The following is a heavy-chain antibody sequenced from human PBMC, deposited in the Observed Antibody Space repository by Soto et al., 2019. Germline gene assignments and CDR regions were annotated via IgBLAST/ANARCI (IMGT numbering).Heavy chain of an antibody. CDR3: ARVRTVDSSGYYIFDY. CDR2: INAGNGNT. CDR1: GYTFTSYA. J-gene: IGHJ4*02. Sequence: ASVKVSCKASGYTFTSYAVHWVRQAPGQRLEWMGWINAGNGNTKYSQKFQGRVTITRDTSASTAYMELSSPRSEDTAVYYCARVRTVDSSGYYIFDYWGQGTLVTVSS. D-gene: IGHD3-22*01. V-gene: IGHV1-3*01.